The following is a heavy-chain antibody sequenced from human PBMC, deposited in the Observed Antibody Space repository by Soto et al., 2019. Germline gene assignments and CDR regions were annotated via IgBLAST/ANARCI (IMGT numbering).Heavy chain of an antibody. CDR1: DYTFTRYV. CDR3: TKNGQPPYYYYGLDV. J-gene: IGHJ6*04. D-gene: IGHD2-8*01. CDR2: ISGDNGDT. V-gene: IGHV1-18*01. Sequence: ASVKVSCKSSDYTFTRYVISCVRQAPGQGLEWMGWISGDNGDTNYAQKFQGRVSMTIDTSTTTAYMELRSLRSDDTAVYYCTKNGQPPYYYYGLDVWGKGTKVTVSS.